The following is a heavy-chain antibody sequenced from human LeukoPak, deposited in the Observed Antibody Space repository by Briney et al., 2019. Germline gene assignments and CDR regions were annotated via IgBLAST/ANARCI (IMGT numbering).Heavy chain of an antibody. J-gene: IGHJ5*02. CDR1: GFTFSSYS. Sequence: GGSLRLSCAASGFTFSSYSMNWVRQAPGKGLEWVSSISSSSSYIYYADSVKGRFTISRDNAKNSLYLQMNSLRAEDTAVYYCARGHCSSTSCYTFLVISPNWFDPWGQGTLVTVSS. CDR2: ISSSSSYI. CDR3: ARGHCSSTSCYTFLVISPNWFDP. V-gene: IGHV3-21*01. D-gene: IGHD2-2*02.